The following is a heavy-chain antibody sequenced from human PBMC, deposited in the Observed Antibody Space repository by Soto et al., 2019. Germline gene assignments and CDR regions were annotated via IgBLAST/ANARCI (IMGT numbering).Heavy chain of an antibody. Sequence: SETLSLTCTVSGGSGTSSSYYWGWLRQPPGKGLEWIGSIDYSGSTYYNPSLKSRVTISVDTSKNQFSLKLSSVTAADTAVYYCATCCGSGSYYYYYDMDVWGQGTTVT. CDR3: ATCCGSGSYYYYYDMDV. D-gene: IGHD3-10*01. J-gene: IGHJ6*02. CDR2: IDYSGST. V-gene: IGHV4-39*01. CDR1: GGSGTSSSYY.